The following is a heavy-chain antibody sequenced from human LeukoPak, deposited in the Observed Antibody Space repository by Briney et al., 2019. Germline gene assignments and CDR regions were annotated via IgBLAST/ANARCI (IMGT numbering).Heavy chain of an antibody. V-gene: IGHV3-9*01. D-gene: IGHD3-22*01. J-gene: IGHJ4*02. CDR3: AKDRPNYYGSNGHYYKLNGDC. CDR1: GFTFDDYA. CDR2: FSGKGVNI. Sequence: PGGSLRLSCAASGFTFDDYAMHWVRQAPGKGLEWFSVFSGKGVNIGYADSVKGRFTISRDNSKNTLYLQMNSLRAEDTAVYYCAKDRPNYYGSNGHYYKLNGDCWGQGTLVTVSS.